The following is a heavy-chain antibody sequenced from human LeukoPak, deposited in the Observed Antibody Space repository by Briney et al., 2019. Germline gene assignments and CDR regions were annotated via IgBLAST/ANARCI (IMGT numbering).Heavy chain of an antibody. V-gene: IGHV3-30*02. CDR3: ARDGVGATYMDV. CDR2: IRYDGNNK. CDR1: GFTFSSYG. Sequence: GGSLRLSCAASGFTFSSYGMHWVRQAPGKGLEWVAFIRYDGNNKYYADSVKGRFTISRDNAKNSLYLQMNSLRAEDTAVYYCARDGVGATYMDVWGKGTTVTVSS. D-gene: IGHD1-26*01. J-gene: IGHJ6*03.